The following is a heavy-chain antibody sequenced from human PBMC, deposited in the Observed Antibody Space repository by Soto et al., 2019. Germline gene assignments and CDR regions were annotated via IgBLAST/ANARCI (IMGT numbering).Heavy chain of an antibody. CDR3: ARGQCGPATDNNWNWLDP. D-gene: IGHD1-20*01. V-gene: IGHV3-11*01. Sequence: PGGSLRLSCAASGFTFSDYYMSWIRQAPGKGLEWVSYISSSGSTIYYADSVKGRFTISRDNAKNSLYLQMNSLRAEDTAVYYCARGQCGPATDNNWNWLDPWGQGTLVTVYS. J-gene: IGHJ5*02. CDR2: ISSSGSTI. CDR1: GFTFSDYY.